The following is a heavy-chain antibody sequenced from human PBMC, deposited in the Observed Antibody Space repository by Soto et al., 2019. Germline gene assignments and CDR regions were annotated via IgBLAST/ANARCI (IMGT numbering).Heavy chain of an antibody. Sequence: SETLSLTCTVSGGSISNYYWSWFRQTPGKGLEWIGYVHDSWGSNYNPSLKSRVAISLDTSKSQFSLKLTSVTATDTAVYYCARQGFGALHGLVDVRAQGTTVTVSS. CDR1: GGSISNYY. D-gene: IGHD3-10*01. V-gene: IGHV4-59*08. J-gene: IGHJ6*02. CDR2: VHDSWGS. CDR3: ARQGFGALHGLVDV.